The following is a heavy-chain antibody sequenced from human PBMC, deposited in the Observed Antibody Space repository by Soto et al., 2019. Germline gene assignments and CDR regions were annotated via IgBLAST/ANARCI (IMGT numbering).Heavy chain of an antibody. V-gene: IGHV4-61*01. D-gene: IGHD3-10*01. CDR2: IYYSGST. Sequence: PSETLSLTCTVSGGSVSSGSYYWSWIRQPPGKGLEWIGYIYYSGSTNYNPSLKSRVTISVDTSKNQFSLKLSSVTAADTAVYYCARDRDSGSYYNDQYYYYYGMDVWGQGTTVTV. CDR1: GGSVSSGSYY. J-gene: IGHJ6*02. CDR3: ARDRDSGSYYNDQYYYYYGMDV.